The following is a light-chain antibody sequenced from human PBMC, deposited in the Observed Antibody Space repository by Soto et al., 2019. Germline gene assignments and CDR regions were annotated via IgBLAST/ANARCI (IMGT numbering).Light chain of an antibody. CDR1: QAISNY. V-gene: IGKV1-16*02. CDR2: AAS. Sequence: DIQMTQSPSSLSASVGDRVTITCRASQAISNYLAWFQQKPGKDPKSLIYAASSLQIGVPPKFTRCRSGTDFNLTISSLQPGDFAPYYCLQYNSSPFTFGGGTKVEIK. CDR3: LQYNSSPFT. J-gene: IGKJ4*01.